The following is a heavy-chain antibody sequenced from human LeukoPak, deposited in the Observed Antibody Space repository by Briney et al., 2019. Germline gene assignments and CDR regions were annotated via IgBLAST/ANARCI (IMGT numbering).Heavy chain of an antibody. D-gene: IGHD3-9*01. V-gene: IGHV1-69*13. CDR3: ARAKLIDDILTGEFDY. Sequence: SVKVSCKASGGTFSSYAISWVRQAPGQGLEWMGGIIPIFGTANYAQKFQGRVTITADESTSTAYMELSSLRSEDTAVYYCARAKLIDDILTGEFDYWGQGTLATVSS. J-gene: IGHJ4*02. CDR2: IIPIFGTA. CDR1: GGTFSSYA.